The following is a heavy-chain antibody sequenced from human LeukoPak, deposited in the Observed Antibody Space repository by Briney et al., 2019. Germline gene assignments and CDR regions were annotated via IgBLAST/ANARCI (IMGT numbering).Heavy chain of an antibody. V-gene: IGHV3-21*01. D-gene: IGHD3-22*01. CDR1: GFTFSSYS. CDR2: ISSSSSYI. J-gene: IGHJ6*02. CDR3: AREYHDSSDYYYYYGMDV. Sequence: GGSLRLSCAASGFTFSSYSMNWVRQAPGKGLEWVSSISSSSSYIYYADSVKGRFTISRDNAKNSLYLQMNSLRAEDTAVYYCAREYHDSSDYYYYYGMDVWGQGTTVTVSS.